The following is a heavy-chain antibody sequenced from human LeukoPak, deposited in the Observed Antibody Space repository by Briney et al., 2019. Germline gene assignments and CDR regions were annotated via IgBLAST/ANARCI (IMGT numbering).Heavy chain of an antibody. Sequence: ASVKVSCKASGYTFTSYDINWVRQATGQGLEWMGWMNPNSGNTGYAQKFQGRVTMTRNTSISTAYMELGSLRSEDTAVYYCAREHRIAVAGGGGFDPWGQGTLVTVSS. CDR3: AREHRIAVAGGGGFDP. D-gene: IGHD6-19*01. CDR2: MNPNSGNT. J-gene: IGHJ5*02. CDR1: GYTFTSYD. V-gene: IGHV1-8*01.